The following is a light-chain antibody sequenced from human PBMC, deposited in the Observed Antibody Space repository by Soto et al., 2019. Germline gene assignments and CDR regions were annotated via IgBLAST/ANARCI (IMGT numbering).Light chain of an antibody. CDR1: SSDVGAYDY. CDR2: EIN. V-gene: IGLV2-8*01. J-gene: IGLJ1*01. CDR3: SSFSGRNNFPRV. Sequence: QSALTQPPSASGSPGQSVTISCTGTSSDVGAYDYVSWYQQHPGKAPDLMIYEINKRPSGVPDRFSGSKSGNTASLTVSGFQVEDEADDYCSSFSGRNNFPRVFGTGTKLTVL.